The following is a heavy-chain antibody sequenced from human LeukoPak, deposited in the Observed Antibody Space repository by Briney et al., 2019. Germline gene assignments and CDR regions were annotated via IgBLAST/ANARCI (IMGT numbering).Heavy chain of an antibody. Sequence: GGSLRLSCAASGFTFSSYAMSWVRQAPGKGLEWVSAISGSGGNTYYAGSVKGRFTISRDNSKNTLYLQMNSLRAEDTAVYYCAKEHVYRDNYKIYFDYWGQGTLVTVSS. CDR1: GFTFSSYA. D-gene: IGHD4-17*01. CDR2: ISGSGGNT. CDR3: AKEHVYRDNYKIYFDY. J-gene: IGHJ4*02. V-gene: IGHV3-23*01.